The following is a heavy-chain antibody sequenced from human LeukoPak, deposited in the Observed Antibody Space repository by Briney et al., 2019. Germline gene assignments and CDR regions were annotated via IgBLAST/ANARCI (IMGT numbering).Heavy chain of an antibody. CDR3: ARNLAAAGTFKVYYYYYYMDV. V-gene: IGHV4-34*01. Sequence: PSETLSLTCAVYGGSFSGYYWSWIRQPPGKGLEWIGEINHSGSTNYNPSLKSRVTISVDTSKNQFSLKLSSVTAADTAVYYCARNLAAAGTFKVYYYYYYMDVWGKGTTVTVSS. J-gene: IGHJ6*03. CDR1: GGSFSGYY. CDR2: INHSGST. D-gene: IGHD6-13*01.